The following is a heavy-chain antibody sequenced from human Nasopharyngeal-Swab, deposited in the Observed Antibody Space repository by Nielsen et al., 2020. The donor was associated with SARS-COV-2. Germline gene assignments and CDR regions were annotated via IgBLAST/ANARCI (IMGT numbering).Heavy chain of an antibody. CDR1: GFTFSSYS. V-gene: IGHV3-21*01. J-gene: IGHJ6*02. Sequence: GASLKISCAAFGFTFSSYSMNWVRQAPGKGLEWVSSISSSSSYIYYADSVKGRFTISRDNAKNSLYLQMNSLRAEDTAVYYCARDKLGGGLGYYYGMDVWGQGTTVTVSS. CDR2: ISSSSSYI. CDR3: ARDKLGGGLGYYYGMDV. D-gene: IGHD1-26*01.